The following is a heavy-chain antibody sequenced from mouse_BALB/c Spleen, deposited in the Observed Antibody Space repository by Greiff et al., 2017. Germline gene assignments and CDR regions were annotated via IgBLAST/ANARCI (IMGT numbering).Heavy chain of an antibody. J-gene: IGHJ3*01. V-gene: IGHV5-9-3*01. D-gene: IGHD2-2*01. Sequence: VQLKESGGGLVKPGGSLKLSCAASGFTFSSYAMSWVRQTPEKRLEWVATISSGGSYTYYPDSVKGRFTISRDNAKNTLYLQMSSLRSEDTAMYYCANYGYDRAYWGQGTLVTVSA. CDR3: ANYGYDRAY. CDR2: ISSGGSYT. CDR1: GFTFSSYA.